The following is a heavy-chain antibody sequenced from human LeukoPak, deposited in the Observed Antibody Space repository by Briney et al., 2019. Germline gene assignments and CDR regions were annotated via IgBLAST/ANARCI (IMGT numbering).Heavy chain of an antibody. CDR3: ARGRYYYDSSGYYYVDDDY. D-gene: IGHD3-22*01. CDR2: LIPIFGIA. J-gene: IGHJ4*02. V-gene: IGHV1-69*04. CDR1: GGTISSYA. Sequence: SVKVSCKASGGTISSYAISWVRQAPGQGLEWMGRLIPIFGIANYAQKFQGRVTITADKSTSTAYMELSSLRSEDTAVYYCARGRYYYDSSGYYYVDDDYWGPGTLVTVSS.